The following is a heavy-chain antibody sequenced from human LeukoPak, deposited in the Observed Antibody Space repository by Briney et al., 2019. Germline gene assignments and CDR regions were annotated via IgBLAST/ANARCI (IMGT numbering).Heavy chain of an antibody. V-gene: IGHV4-34*01. D-gene: IGHD6-19*01. CDR3: ARAEQWLVYGFDY. Sequence: KPSETLSLTCAVYGGSFSGYYWSWIRQPPGRGLEWIGEINHSGSTNYNPSLKSPVTISVDTSKNQFSLKLSSVTAADTAVYYCARAEQWLVYGFDYWGQGTLVTVSS. CDR1: GGSFSGYY. J-gene: IGHJ4*02. CDR2: INHSGST.